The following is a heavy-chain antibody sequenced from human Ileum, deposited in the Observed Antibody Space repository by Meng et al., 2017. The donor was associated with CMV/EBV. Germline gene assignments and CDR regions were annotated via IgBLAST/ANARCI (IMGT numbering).Heavy chain of an antibody. CDR3: ARRSAIMEPFDY. Sequence: QVQLQESGPGLVKPSETVSLTCTVSGGSVSSNYWSWIRQPQRKGLEWIGYIYNSENTNYSPSLKSRVTISVDTSKNQFSLNLRSVTAADTAVYYCARRSAIMEPFDYWGQGTLVTVSS. CDR1: GGSVSSNY. J-gene: IGHJ4*02. V-gene: IGHV4-59*02. D-gene: IGHD1-26*01. CDR2: IYNSENT.